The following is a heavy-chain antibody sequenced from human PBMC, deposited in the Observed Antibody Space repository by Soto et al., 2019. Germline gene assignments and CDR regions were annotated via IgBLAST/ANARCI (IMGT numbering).Heavy chain of an antibody. J-gene: IGHJ4*02. CDR2: ISWNSGSI. V-gene: IGHV3-9*01. CDR3: AKQIFGVVREYYFDY. Sequence: SLRLSCAASGFTFDDYAMHWVRQAPGKGLEWVSGISWNSGSIGYADSVKGRFTISRDNAKNSLYLQMNSLRAEDTALYYCAKQIFGVVREYYFDYWGQGTLVTVSS. D-gene: IGHD3-3*01. CDR1: GFTFDDYA.